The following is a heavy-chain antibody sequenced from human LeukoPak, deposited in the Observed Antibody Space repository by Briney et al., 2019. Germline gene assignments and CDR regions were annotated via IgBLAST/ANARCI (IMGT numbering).Heavy chain of an antibody. CDR3: ARRQTGTSYFDY. CDR1: GGSISGYY. J-gene: IGHJ4*02. CDR2: IYYSGST. D-gene: IGHD1-1*01. V-gene: IGHV4-59*08. Sequence: PSETLSLTCTVSGGSISGYYWSWIRQPPGKGLEWIGYIYYSGSTNYNPSLKSRVTLSVDTSKNQFSLNLSSVTAADAAVYYCARRQTGTSYFDYWGQGTLVTVSS.